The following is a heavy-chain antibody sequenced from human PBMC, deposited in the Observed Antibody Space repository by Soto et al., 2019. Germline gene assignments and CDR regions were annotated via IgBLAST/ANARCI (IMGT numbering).Heavy chain of an antibody. J-gene: IGHJ6*02. V-gene: IGHV4-39*01. CDR2: IYYSGST. CDR1: GGSISSSSYY. CDR3: ARQAGDCSGGSCYSGYYYYGMDV. Sequence: ASETLSLTCTVSGGSISSSSYYWDWIRQPPGKGLEWIGNIYYSGSTYYNPSLKSRVTIFVDTSKNQFSLKLSSVTAADTAVYYCARQAGDCSGGSCYSGYYYYGMDVWGQGTTVTVSS. D-gene: IGHD2-15*01.